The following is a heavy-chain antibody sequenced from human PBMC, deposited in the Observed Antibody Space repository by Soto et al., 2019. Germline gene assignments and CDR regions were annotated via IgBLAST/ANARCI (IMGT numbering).Heavy chain of an antibody. V-gene: IGHV1-69*01. CDR2: IIPIFGTA. J-gene: IGHJ5*02. CDR3: AIADTSFGVVISSGWFDP. D-gene: IGHD3-3*01. CDR1: GGTFSSYA. Sequence: QVQLVQSGAEVKKPGSSVKVSCKASGGTFSSYAISWVRQAPGQGLEWMGGIIPIFGTATYAQKFQGRVTITADESTSTAYMELSSLRSEDTAVYYCAIADTSFGVVISSGWFDPWGQGTLVTVSS.